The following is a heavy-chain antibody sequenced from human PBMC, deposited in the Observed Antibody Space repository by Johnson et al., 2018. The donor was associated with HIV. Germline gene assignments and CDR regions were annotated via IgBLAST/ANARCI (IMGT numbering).Heavy chain of an antibody. J-gene: IGHJ3*02. D-gene: IGHD3-3*02. CDR2: IYSGGNT. Sequence: VQLVESGGGLVQPGGSLRLSCAASGFTFSSYAMSWVRQAPGKGLEWVSLIYSGGNTYYADSVKGRFTISRDNSKNTLYLQMNSLRVEDTAVYYCAKSTQASIFRESGPYGAFDIWGQGTMVTVSS. CDR1: GFTFSSYA. V-gene: IGHV3-66*02. CDR3: AKSTQASIFRESGPYGAFDI.